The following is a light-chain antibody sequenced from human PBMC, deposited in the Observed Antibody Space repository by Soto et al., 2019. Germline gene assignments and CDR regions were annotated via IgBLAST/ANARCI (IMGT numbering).Light chain of an antibody. Sequence: EIVLTQSPATLSLSPGERATLSCRASQSVINYLAWYQQKPGQAPRLLIYDTSNRATGIPARFSGSGSGTDFTLIISSLEPEDFAVYYCQQYGSSRTFGQGTKVEI. CDR1: QSVINY. J-gene: IGKJ1*01. CDR2: DTS. V-gene: IGKV3-11*01. CDR3: QQYGSSRT.